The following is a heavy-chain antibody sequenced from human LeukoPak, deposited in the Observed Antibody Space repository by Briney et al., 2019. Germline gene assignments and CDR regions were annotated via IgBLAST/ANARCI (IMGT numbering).Heavy chain of an antibody. CDR1: GGSISSGGYY. V-gene: IGHV4-31*03. CDR2: IYYSGST. J-gene: IGHJ5*02. Sequence: SQTLSLTCTVSGGSISSGGYYGSWIRQHPGKGLEWIGYIYYSGSTYYNPSLKSRVAISVDTSKNQFSLKLSSVTAADTAVYYCARDSSGYSRFDPWGQGTLVTVSS. D-gene: IGHD3-22*01. CDR3: ARDSSGYSRFDP.